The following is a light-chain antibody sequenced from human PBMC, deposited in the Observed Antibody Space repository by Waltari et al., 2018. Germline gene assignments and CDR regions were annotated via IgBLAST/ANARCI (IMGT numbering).Light chain of an antibody. V-gene: IGKV3-15*01. CDR3: QQYNNWPPMYT. CDR2: AAS. J-gene: IGKJ2*01. Sequence: EIVMTQSPATLSVSPGERVTLSCRASQSVSSNLARYQRRPGQAPRVLIYAASTRATGIPARCSGSGSGTEFTLTISSLQSEDFAVYYCQQYNNWPPMYTFGQGTKLEIK. CDR1: QSVSSN.